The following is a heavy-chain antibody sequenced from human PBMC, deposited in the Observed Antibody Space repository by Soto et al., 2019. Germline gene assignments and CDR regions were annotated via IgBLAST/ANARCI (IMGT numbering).Heavy chain of an antibody. V-gene: IGHV3-23*01. CDR3: TKDQDWGSRD. D-gene: IGHD7-27*01. Sequence: EVQLLESGGGLVQPGGSLRLSCAASGFSFSKSAMSWVRQAPGKGLEWVAAISGSGGTTYYTDSVKGRSTISRDNSKNTLYLQMNSLRAEDTAIYYCTKDQDWGSRDWGQGTLVTVSS. J-gene: IGHJ4*02. CDR2: ISGSGGTT. CDR1: GFSFSKSA.